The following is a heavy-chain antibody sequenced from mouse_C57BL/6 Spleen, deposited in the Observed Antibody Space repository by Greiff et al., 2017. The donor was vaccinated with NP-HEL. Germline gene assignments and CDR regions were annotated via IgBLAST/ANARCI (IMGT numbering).Heavy chain of an antibody. J-gene: IGHJ2*01. CDR2: IYPGDGDT. V-gene: IGHV1-80*01. CDR1: GYAFSSYW. D-gene: IGHD1-1*01. Sequence: QVQLQQSGAELVKPGASVKISCKASGYAFSSYWMNWVKQRPGKGLEWIGQIYPGDGDTNYNGKFKGKATLTADKSSSTAYMQLSSLTSEDSAVYFCARKEADYYYFDYWGRGTTLTVSS. CDR3: ARKEADYYYFDY.